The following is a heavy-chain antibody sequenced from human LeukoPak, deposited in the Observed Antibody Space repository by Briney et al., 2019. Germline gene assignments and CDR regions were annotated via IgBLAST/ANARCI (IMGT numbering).Heavy chain of an antibody. D-gene: IGHD2-2*01. CDR1: GFTFSSYS. CDR3: ARDSPEGDIVVVPAAIDY. V-gene: IGHV3-21*01. CDR2: ISSSSSYI. J-gene: IGHJ4*02. Sequence: PGGSLRLSCAASGFTFSSYSMNWVRQAPGKGLEWVPSISSSSSYIYYADSVKGRFTISRDNAKNSLYLQMNSLRAEDTAVYYCARDSPEGDIVVVPAAIDYWGQGTLVTVSS.